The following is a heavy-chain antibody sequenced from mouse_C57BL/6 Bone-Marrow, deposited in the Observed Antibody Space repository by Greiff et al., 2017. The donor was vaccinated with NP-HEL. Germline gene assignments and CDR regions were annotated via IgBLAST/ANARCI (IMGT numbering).Heavy chain of an antibody. CDR1: GYAFTNYL. CDR2: INPGSGGT. V-gene: IGHV1-54*01. J-gene: IGHJ2*01. Sequence: VQLVESGAELVRPGTSVKVSCKASGYAFTNYLIEWVKQRPGQGLEWIGVINPGSGGTNYNEKFKGKATLTADKSSSTAYMQLSSLTSEDSAVYFCARFTTVVATDYWGQGTTLTVSS. CDR3: ARFTTVVATDY. D-gene: IGHD1-1*01.